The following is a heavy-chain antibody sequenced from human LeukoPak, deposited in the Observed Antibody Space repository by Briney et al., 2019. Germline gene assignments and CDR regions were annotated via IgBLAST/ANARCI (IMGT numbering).Heavy chain of an antibody. CDR2: IKEDGGDK. Sequence: GGSLRLSCAASGFTFSTYWMSWVRQAPGKGLEWVANIKEDGGDKNYVDSVKGRFTISRDNARNSLHLQMNSLRAEDTAMYYCATYSRSSGWFDPRGQGTLVTVSS. V-gene: IGHV3-7*01. J-gene: IGHJ5*02. CDR1: GFTFSTYW. D-gene: IGHD4-11*01. CDR3: ATYSRSSGWFDP.